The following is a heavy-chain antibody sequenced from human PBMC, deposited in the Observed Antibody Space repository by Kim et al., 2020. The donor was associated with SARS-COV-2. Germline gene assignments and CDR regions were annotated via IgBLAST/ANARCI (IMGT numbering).Heavy chain of an antibody. V-gene: IGHV4-59*08. Sequence: SETLSLTCTVSGGSISSYYWSWIRQPPGKGLEWIGYIYYSGSTNYNPSLKSRVTISVDTSKNQFSLKLSSVTAADTAVYYCAKDSSGYLDYWGQGTLVTVSS. CDR3: AKDSSGYLDY. J-gene: IGHJ4*02. D-gene: IGHD3-22*01. CDR2: IYYSGST. CDR1: GGSISSYY.